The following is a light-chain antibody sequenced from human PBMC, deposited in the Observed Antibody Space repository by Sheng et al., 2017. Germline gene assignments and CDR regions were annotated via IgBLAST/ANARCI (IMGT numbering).Light chain of an antibody. CDR2: KAS. CDR1: QSVLTW. CDR3: QQYKMDPWT. J-gene: IGKJ1*01. V-gene: IGKV1-5*03. Sequence: DVQMTQSPSTLSASVGDRVTITCRASQSVLTWLAWYQQKPGTAPNLLIYKASILESGVPSRFSGSASGTEFTLTISSLQPDDFATYYCQQYKMDPWTFGQRDRTVEIK.